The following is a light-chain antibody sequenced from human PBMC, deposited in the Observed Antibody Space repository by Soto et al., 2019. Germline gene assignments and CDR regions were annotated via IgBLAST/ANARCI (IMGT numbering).Light chain of an antibody. J-gene: IGKJ1*01. CDR2: GAS. CDR3: YQYNNWPT. CDR1: QSAGNF. Sequence: EVVMTQSPATLSVSPGETASLSCRASQSAGNFLAWYQQKPGQAPRLLIYGASNRATGIPGRFSGSGSGTEFTLTISSLQSEDFAVYFCYQYNNWPTFGQGTKVAIK. V-gene: IGKV3D-15*01.